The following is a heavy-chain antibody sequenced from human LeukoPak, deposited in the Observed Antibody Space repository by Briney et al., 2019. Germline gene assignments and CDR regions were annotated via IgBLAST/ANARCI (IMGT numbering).Heavy chain of an antibody. V-gene: IGHV3-30*18. J-gene: IGHJ4*02. CDR2: ISYDGSNK. CDR3: AKLDIVATKAPDY. CDR1: GFTFSSYG. D-gene: IGHD5-12*01. Sequence: GGSLRLSCAASGFTFSSYGMHWVRQAPGKGLEWVAVISYDGSNKYYADSVKGRFTISRDNSKNTLYLQMNSLRAEDTAVYYCAKLDIVATKAPDYWGQGTLVTVPS.